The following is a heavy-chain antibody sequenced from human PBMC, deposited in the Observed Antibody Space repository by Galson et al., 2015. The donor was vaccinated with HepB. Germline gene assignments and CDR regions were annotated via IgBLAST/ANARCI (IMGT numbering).Heavy chain of an antibody. CDR2: ISTGGSSI. Sequence: SLRLSCAASGFTFSDYYMSWIRQAPGKGLEWVSYISTGGSSISYADSVKGRFTISRDNAKNSLYLQMNSLRAEDTAVYYCARDGSGSYSRESFWGQGTLVTVSS. J-gene: IGHJ4*02. CDR3: ARDGSGSYSRESF. D-gene: IGHD1-26*01. V-gene: IGHV3-11*01. CDR1: GFTFSDYY.